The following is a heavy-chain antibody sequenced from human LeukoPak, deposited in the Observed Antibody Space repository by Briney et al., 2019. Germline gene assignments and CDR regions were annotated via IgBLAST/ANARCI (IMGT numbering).Heavy chain of an antibody. Sequence: AGTLSLTCTVSRGSMNNYYWSWIRQPAGKGLEWIGRIYSTGITHYNPTLKSRVTLSVDTSKSQFSLNLGSVTAADAAVYYCARTSATGATYFDYWGQGTLVSVST. D-gene: IGHD1-26*01. CDR1: RGSMNNYY. J-gene: IGHJ4*02. V-gene: IGHV4-4*07. CDR2: IYSTGIT. CDR3: ARTSATGATYFDY.